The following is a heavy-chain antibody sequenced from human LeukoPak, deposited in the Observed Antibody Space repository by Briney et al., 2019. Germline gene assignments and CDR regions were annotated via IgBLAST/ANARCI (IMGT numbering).Heavy chain of an antibody. CDR3: ARERRYSSGWYITGDFDY. Sequence: SETLSLTCAVSGGSISSSNWWSWVRQPPGQGLEWIGEIYHSGSTNYNPSLKSRVTISVDKSKNQFSPKLSSVTAADTAVYYCARERRYSSGWYITGDFDYWGQGTLVTVSS. J-gene: IGHJ4*02. V-gene: IGHV4-4*02. D-gene: IGHD6-19*01. CDR2: IYHSGST. CDR1: GGSISSSNW.